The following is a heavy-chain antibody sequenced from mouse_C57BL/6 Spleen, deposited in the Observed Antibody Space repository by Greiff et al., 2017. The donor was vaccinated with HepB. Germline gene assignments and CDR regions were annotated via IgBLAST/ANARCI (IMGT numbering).Heavy chain of an antibody. V-gene: IGHV5-17*01. Sequence: DVKLVESGGGLVKPGGSLKLSCAASGFTFSDYGMHWVRQAPEKGLEWVAYISSGSSTIYYADTVKGRFTISRDNAKNTLFLQMTSLRSEDTAMYYCATTPYGNYVGYYAMDYWGQGTSVTVSS. D-gene: IGHD2-1*01. CDR1: GFTFSDYG. CDR2: ISSGSSTI. J-gene: IGHJ4*01. CDR3: ATTPYGNYVGYYAMDY.